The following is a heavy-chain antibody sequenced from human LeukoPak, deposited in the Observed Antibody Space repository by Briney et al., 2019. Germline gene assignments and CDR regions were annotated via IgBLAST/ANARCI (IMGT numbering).Heavy chain of an antibody. V-gene: IGHV6-1*01. CDR3: ARMRSYGYGLDV. CDR2: TYCRSKWFN. J-gene: IGHJ6*02. CDR1: GDSVSSNSGS. Sequence: SRTLSLTCGISGDSVSSNSGSWHWIRQSPSRGLEWLGRTYCRSKWFNDYAVSVKSRITINPDTSKNQFSLQLNSVTPEDTAVYYCARMRSYGYGLDVWGQGTTVTVSS. D-gene: IGHD3-10*01.